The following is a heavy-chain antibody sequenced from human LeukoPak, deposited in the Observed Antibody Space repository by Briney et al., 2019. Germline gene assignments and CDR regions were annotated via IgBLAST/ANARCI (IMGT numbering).Heavy chain of an antibody. Sequence: SETLSLTCSVSGGSISSLYWRWIRQPPGKGLEWIGYIYYSGSTNYNPSLKSRVTISVDTSKNQFSLNLTSVTAADTAVYYCARCNSNYVSWFDPWGQGTLVTVSS. CDR1: GGSISSLY. V-gene: IGHV4-59*11. CDR3: ARCNSNYVSWFDP. J-gene: IGHJ5*02. CDR2: IYYSGST. D-gene: IGHD4-11*01.